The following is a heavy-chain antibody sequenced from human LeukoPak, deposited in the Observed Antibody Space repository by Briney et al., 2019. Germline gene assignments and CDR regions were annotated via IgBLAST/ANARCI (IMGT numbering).Heavy chain of an antibody. CDR3: ARVRGLIAVPEGGDY. CDR2: ISAYNGNT. D-gene: IGHD6-19*01. Sequence: GASVKVSCKASGYTFTNYGISWVRQAPGQGLEWMGWISAYNGNTNYAQKLQGRVTMTTDTSTSTAYMELRSLRSDDTAVYYCARVRGLIAVPEGGDYWGQGTLVTVSS. V-gene: IGHV1-18*01. J-gene: IGHJ4*02. CDR1: GYTFTNYG.